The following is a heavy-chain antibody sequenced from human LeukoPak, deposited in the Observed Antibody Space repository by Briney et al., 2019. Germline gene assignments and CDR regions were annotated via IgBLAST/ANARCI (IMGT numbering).Heavy chain of an antibody. J-gene: IGHJ4*02. V-gene: IGHV1-46*01. Sequence: GALVKVSCKASGYTFTRYYIHWVRQAPGQGLEWMGIINPSSGATNYAQKFQGRVTMTRDTSISTAYMELSRLRSDDTAVYYCARKKAGSASYDYWGQGTLVTVSS. CDR3: ARKKAGSASYDY. CDR1: GYTFTRYY. D-gene: IGHD1-26*01. CDR2: INPSSGAT.